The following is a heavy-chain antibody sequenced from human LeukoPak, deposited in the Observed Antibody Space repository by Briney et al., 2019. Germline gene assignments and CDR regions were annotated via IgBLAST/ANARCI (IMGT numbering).Heavy chain of an antibody. J-gene: IGHJ4*02. CDR3: SRENGAFSPFGY. Sequence: SETLSLTCGVSGGSITSTNWWCWVRQPPGQGLEWIGEISLSGLTNYNPSLKSRVTMALDKSKNHLSLNLTSVTAADTAVYDSSRENGAFSPFGYWGQGTLVTVPS. D-gene: IGHD2-8*01. CDR1: GGSITSTNW. CDR2: ISLSGLT. V-gene: IGHV4-4*02.